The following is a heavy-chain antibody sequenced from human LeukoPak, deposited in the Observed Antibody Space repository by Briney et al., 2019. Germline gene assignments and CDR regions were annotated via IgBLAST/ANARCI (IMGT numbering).Heavy chain of an antibody. J-gene: IGHJ4*02. CDR2: TNPNSGDT. D-gene: IGHD2-21*02. Sequence: ASVKVSCKASGYTFTDYFIHWVRQAPGQGLEWMGYTNPNSGDTNYAQRFQGRVTMTRDTSISTAYMELSRLRSDDTAVYYCARGVVVTAPMRYWGQGTLVTVSS. V-gene: IGHV1-2*02. CDR3: ARGVVVTAPMRY. CDR1: GYTFTDYF.